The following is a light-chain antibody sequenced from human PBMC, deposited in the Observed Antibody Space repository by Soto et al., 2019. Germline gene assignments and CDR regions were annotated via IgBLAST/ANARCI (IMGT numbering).Light chain of an antibody. CDR2: QAS. Sequence: DIPMTQSPSTLSASVGDRVTISCRASQSISSWLAWYQQKPGKAPKLLIYQASSLESEVPSRFSGSGSGTEFTLTISSLQPDDFATYYCQQYDSYSLTFGGGTKVEIK. CDR3: QQYDSYSLT. V-gene: IGKV1-5*03. J-gene: IGKJ4*01. CDR1: QSISSW.